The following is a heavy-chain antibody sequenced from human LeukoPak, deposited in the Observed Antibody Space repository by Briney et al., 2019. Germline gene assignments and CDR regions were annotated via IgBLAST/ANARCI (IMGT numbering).Heavy chain of an antibody. D-gene: IGHD4-17*01. Sequence: PGGSLRLSCAASGFTFSSYSMTWVRQAPGKGLEWVSSISSSSSHIYYADSVKGRFTISRDNAKNSLYLQMNSLRAEDTAVYYCARGSDYVGGDDAFDIWGQGTMVTVSS. J-gene: IGHJ3*02. CDR2: ISSSSSHI. V-gene: IGHV3-21*01. CDR1: GFTFSSYS. CDR3: ARGSDYVGGDDAFDI.